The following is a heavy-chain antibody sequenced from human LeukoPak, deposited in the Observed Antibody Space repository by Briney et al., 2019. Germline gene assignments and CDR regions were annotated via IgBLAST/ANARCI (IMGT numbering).Heavy chain of an antibody. CDR1: GGSISTHY. J-gene: IGHJ3*02. Sequence: PSETLSLTCTVSGGSISTHYWTWIRQPPGKGLEWIGYISYIGSTNYNPSLKSRVTISVDTSKNRFSLKLSAMTAADTAVYFCARDQTTVTKGFGIWGQGTVVTVSS. V-gene: IGHV4-59*11. CDR2: ISYIGST. D-gene: IGHD4-17*01. CDR3: ARDQTTVTKGFGI.